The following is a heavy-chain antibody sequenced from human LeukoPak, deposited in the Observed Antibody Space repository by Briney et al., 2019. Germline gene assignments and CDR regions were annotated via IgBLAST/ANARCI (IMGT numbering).Heavy chain of an antibody. D-gene: IGHD3-10*01. J-gene: IGHJ3*02. V-gene: IGHV3-20*01. CDR2: INWNGGST. CDR3: ARSSGTDAFDI. Sequence: GGSLRLSCAASGFTFNDYGMSWVRQAPGKGLEWVSGINWNGGSTCYADSVKGRFTISRDNAKNSLYLQMNSLRAEDTALYHCARSSGTDAFDIWGQGIMVTVSS. CDR1: GFTFNDYG.